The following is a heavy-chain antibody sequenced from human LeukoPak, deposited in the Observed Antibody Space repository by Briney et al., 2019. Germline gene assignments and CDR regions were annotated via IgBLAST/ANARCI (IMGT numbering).Heavy chain of an antibody. CDR1: GGSFSGYY. V-gene: IGHV4-34*01. J-gene: IGHJ6*02. Sequence: SETLSLTCAVYGGSFSGYYWSWIRQPPGKGLEWIGEINHSGSTNYNPSLKSRVTISVDTSKNQFSLKLSSVTAADTAVYYCARGYYYGSGSYGAHYYYGMDVWGQGTTVTVSS. CDR2: INHSGST. CDR3: ARGYYYGSGSYGAHYYYGMDV. D-gene: IGHD3-10*01.